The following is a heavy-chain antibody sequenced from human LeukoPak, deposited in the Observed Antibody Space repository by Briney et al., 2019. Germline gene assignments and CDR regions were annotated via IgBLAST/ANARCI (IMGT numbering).Heavy chain of an antibody. Sequence: ASVKVSCKASGYTFTSYDINWVRQATGQGVEWMGWMNPNSGNTGYAQKFQGRVTMTRNTSISTAYMVLSSLRSEDTAVYYCARASTGYYLYYYYYYMDVWGKGTTVTVSS. V-gene: IGHV1-8*01. CDR1: GYTFTSYD. D-gene: IGHD3-9*01. CDR3: ARASTGYYLYYYYYYMDV. CDR2: MNPNSGNT. J-gene: IGHJ6*03.